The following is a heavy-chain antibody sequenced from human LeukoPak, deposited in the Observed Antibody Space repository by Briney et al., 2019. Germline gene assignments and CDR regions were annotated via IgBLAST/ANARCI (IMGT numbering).Heavy chain of an antibody. J-gene: IGHJ4*02. CDR3: ARDGGTSTPFGY. CDR1: GFTFSNYW. Sequence: PGGSLRLSCAASGFTFSNYWLHWVRQPPGKGLVWVSRITTDESSTHYAASVNGRFTISRDNAKSTVYLQMNSLTPEDTAVYYCARDGGTSTPFGYWGQGTLVTVSS. CDR2: ITTDESST. D-gene: IGHD2-15*01. V-gene: IGHV3-74*01.